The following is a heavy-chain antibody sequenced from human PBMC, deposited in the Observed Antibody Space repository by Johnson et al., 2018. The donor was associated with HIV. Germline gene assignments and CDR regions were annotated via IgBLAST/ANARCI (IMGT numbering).Heavy chain of an antibody. V-gene: IGHV3-30-3*01. J-gene: IGHJ3*02. Sequence: QVQLVESGGGVVQPGGSLRLFCAASGFTFNSYAMHWVRQAPGKGLEWVAVISYDGSNKYYADYVKGRFTISRDNSKNTLYLQMNSLRAEDTAVYYCARDKVDDAFDIWGQGTMVTVSS. CDR1: GFTFNSYA. CDR2: ISYDGSNK. D-gene: IGHD1-26*01. CDR3: ARDKVDDAFDI.